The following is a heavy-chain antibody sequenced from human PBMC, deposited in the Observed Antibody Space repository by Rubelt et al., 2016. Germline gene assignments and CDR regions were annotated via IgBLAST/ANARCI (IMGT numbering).Heavy chain of an antibody. J-gene: IGHJ4*02. V-gene: IGHV3-15*01. CDR2: IKSGGAT. D-gene: IGHD3-3*01. Sequence: VRRAPGKGLEWVGRIKSGGATDYGAPVKGRFIISRDDSKNTLYLQMYSLKTEDTAVYYCTADLADSFYGVAGDYWGQGTLVTVSS. CDR3: TADLADSFYGVAGDY.